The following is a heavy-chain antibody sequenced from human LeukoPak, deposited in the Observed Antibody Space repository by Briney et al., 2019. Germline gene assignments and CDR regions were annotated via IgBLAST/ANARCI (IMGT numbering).Heavy chain of an antibody. CDR1: GFTFSGYY. D-gene: IGHD3-22*01. V-gene: IGHV3-11*01. CDR3: ASGSSGYIDY. J-gene: IGHJ4*02. Sequence: KPGGSLRLSCAASGFTFSGYYMNWIRQAPGKGLEWVTYISSSGGAIYHADSVKGRFTISRDNAKNSLYLQMNSLRAEDTAVYYCASGSSGYIDYWGQGTLVTVSS. CDR2: ISSSGGAI.